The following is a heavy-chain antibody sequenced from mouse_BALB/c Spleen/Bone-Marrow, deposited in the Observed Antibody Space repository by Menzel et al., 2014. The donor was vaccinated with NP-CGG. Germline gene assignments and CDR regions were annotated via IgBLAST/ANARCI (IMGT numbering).Heavy chain of an antibody. J-gene: IGHJ2*01. CDR3: ASYRLRTYFDY. V-gene: IGHV14-3*02. CDR1: GFNIKDTY. Sequence: SGAELVKPGASVRLSCTASGFNIKDTYIHWVKQRPEQGLEWIGRIDPANGNTKYDPKFQGRATITADTSSNTAYLQLSGLTSEDTAVYYCASYRLRTYFDYWGQGTTLTVSS. D-gene: IGHD2-14*01. CDR2: IDPANGNT.